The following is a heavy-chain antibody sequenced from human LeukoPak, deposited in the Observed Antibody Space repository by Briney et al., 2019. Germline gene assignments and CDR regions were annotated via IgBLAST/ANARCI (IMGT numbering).Heavy chain of an antibody. Sequence: SETLSLTCTVSGDPISSYYWSWIRQPPGKGLEWIGYIYYSGSTNYNPSLKSRVTISVDTSKNQFSLKLSSVTAADTAVYYCAREAGDYVNYFDYWGQGTLVTVSS. V-gene: IGHV4-59*01. D-gene: IGHD4-17*01. CDR2: IYYSGST. J-gene: IGHJ4*02. CDR1: GDPISSYY. CDR3: AREAGDYVNYFDY.